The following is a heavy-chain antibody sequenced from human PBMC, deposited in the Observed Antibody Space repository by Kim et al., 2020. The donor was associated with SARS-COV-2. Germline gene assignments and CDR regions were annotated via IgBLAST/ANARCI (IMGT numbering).Heavy chain of an antibody. D-gene: IGHD2-21*02. Sequence: YHVASVKSQFTTSRAHAKNPLYLQMNSLRGEDTAVYYCAKSGGDCAPFDFWGQGTLVTVSS. CDR3: AKSGGDCAPFDF. V-gene: IGHV3-23*01. J-gene: IGHJ4*02.